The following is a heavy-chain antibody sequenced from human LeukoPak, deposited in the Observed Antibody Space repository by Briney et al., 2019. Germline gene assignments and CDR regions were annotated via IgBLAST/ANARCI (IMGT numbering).Heavy chain of an antibody. D-gene: IGHD6-13*01. CDR2: ISGSSYYI. CDR3: ARVAAAGSIDY. J-gene: IGHJ4*02. V-gene: IGHV3-21*01. CDR1: GFTFSSHS. Sequence: GGSLRLSCAASGFTFSSHSMNWVRQAPGKGLEWVSSISGSSYYIYYADSVKGRFTISRDNSKNTLYLQMNSLRAEDTAVYYCARVAAAGSIDYWGQGTLVTVSS.